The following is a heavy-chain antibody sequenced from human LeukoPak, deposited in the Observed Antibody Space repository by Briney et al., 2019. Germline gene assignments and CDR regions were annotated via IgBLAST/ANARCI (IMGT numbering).Heavy chain of an antibody. V-gene: IGHV3-23*01. J-gene: IGHJ4*02. D-gene: IGHD2-21*01. CDR3: ARGVGGADY. CDR2: ISGSGDAT. CDR1: GFTFSNYA. Sequence: GGSLRLSCAASGFTFSNYAMTWVRQAPGKGLECVSVISGSGDATNYADSVKGRFTISRDNSKSTLYVQMNSLRAEDTAVYYCARGVGGADYWGQGTLVTVSS.